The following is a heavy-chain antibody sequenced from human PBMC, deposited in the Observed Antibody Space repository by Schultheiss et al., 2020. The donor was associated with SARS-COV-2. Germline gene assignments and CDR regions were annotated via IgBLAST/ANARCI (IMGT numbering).Heavy chain of an antibody. Sequence: GGSLRLSCAVSGFTFSSHAMSWVRQAPGKGLEWVSAISGSGGSTYYADSVKGRFTISRDNSKNTLYLQMNSLRAEDTAVYYCARGEGLAARRTNFDYWGQGTLVTVSS. CDR3: ARGEGLAARRTNFDY. J-gene: IGHJ4*02. CDR1: GFTFSSHA. V-gene: IGHV3-23*01. CDR2: ISGSGGST. D-gene: IGHD6-6*01.